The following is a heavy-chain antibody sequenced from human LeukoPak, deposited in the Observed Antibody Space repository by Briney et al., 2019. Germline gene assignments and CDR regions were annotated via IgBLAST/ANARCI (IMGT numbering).Heavy chain of an antibody. Sequence: TGGSLRLSCAASGFTFSSYGMHWVRQAPGKGLEWVAVIWYDGSNKYYADSVKGRFNISRDNSKNTLYLQMNSLRAEDTAVYYCARSDGYNGGYYYYGMDVWGQGTTVTVSS. CDR3: ARSDGYNGGYYYYGMDV. J-gene: IGHJ6*02. CDR2: IWYDGSNK. CDR1: GFTFSSYG. V-gene: IGHV3-33*01. D-gene: IGHD5-24*01.